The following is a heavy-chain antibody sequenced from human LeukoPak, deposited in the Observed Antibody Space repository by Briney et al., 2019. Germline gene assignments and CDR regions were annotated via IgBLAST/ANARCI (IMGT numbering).Heavy chain of an antibody. V-gene: IGHV3-30-3*01. J-gene: IGHJ4*02. Sequence: GGSLKLSCAASGFTFSSYAMHWVRQAPGKGLEWVAVISYDGNNKYYADSVKGRFTISRDNSKNTLYLQMNSLRAEDTALYYCATLPTWGQGTLVTVSS. CDR1: GFTFSSYA. CDR2: ISYDGNNK. D-gene: IGHD4-17*01. CDR3: ATLPT.